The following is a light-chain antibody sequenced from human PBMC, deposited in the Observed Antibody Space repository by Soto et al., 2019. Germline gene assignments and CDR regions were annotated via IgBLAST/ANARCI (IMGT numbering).Light chain of an antibody. CDR3: QQYNNWPYT. J-gene: IGKJ2*01. Sequence: EIVMTQSPATLSVSPGERATLSCRASQSVSSNLAWYQQKPGQATRLLIYGASTRYTGIPARFSGSGSGTEFTLTISSLQSEDFEVYYCQQYNNWPYTFGQGTKLEIK. V-gene: IGKV3-15*01. CDR2: GAS. CDR1: QSVSSN.